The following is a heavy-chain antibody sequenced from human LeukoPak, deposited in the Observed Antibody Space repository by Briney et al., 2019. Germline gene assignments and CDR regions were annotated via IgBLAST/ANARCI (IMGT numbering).Heavy chain of an antibody. CDR3: AKDRVKYSSSSDFDY. J-gene: IGHJ4*02. D-gene: IGHD6-6*01. CDR1: GFTFSSYA. CDR2: ITGSGGGA. Sequence: GSLRLSCEASGFTFSSYAMSWVRQAPGKGLEWVSTITGSGGGAYYADSVKGRFTISRDNSMNTLYLQMNSLRVEDTALYYCAKDRVKYSSSSDFDYWGQGTLVTVSS. V-gene: IGHV3-23*01.